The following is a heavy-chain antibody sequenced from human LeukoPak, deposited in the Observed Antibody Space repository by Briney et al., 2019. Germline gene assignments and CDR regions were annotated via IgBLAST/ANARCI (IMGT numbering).Heavy chain of an antibody. D-gene: IGHD1-26*01. CDR2: INPNSGGT. Sequence: ASVKVSCKASGYTFTGYYMHWVRQAPGQGLEWMGWINPNSGGTNYAQKFQGRVTMTRDTSISTAYMELRSLRSDDTAVYYCARENLLSVGATVWFDPWGQGTLVTVSS. J-gene: IGHJ5*02. V-gene: IGHV1-2*02. CDR3: ARENLLSVGATVWFDP. CDR1: GYTFTGYY.